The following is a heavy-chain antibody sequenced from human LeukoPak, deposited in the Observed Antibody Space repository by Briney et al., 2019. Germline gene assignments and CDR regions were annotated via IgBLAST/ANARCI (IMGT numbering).Heavy chain of an antibody. Sequence: PSETLSLTCTVSGGSISSYYWSWIRQPPGKGLEWIGYIYYSGSTNYNPSLKSRVTISVDTSKNQFSLKLSSVTAADTAVYYCARVKAQQLVNFDYWGQGTLVTVSS. CDR3: ARVKAQQLVNFDY. V-gene: IGHV4-59*01. D-gene: IGHD6-13*01. CDR1: GGSISSYY. J-gene: IGHJ4*02. CDR2: IYYSGST.